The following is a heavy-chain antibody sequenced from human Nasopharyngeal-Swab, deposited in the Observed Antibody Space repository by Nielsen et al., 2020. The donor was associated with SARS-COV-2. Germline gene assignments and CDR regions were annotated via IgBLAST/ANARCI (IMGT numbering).Heavy chain of an antibody. Sequence: GESLKISCAASGFTFNNYNFNWVRQALGKGPEWVSSISSSSSYIYYADSVKGRFTISRDNAKNSLYLQMNSLRAEDTAVYYCARDGLDYDFWSAYFMDVWGQGTTVTVSS. CDR2: ISSSSSYI. CDR3: ARDGLDYDFWSAYFMDV. CDR1: GFTFNNYN. D-gene: IGHD3-3*01. J-gene: IGHJ6*02. V-gene: IGHV3-21*01.